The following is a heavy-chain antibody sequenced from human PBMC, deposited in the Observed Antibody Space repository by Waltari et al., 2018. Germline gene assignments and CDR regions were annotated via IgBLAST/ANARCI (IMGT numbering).Heavy chain of an antibody. CDR1: GFNFISYA. CDR3: ARHLYSIDYLELGN. V-gene: IGHV3-23*01. Sequence: EVHLLESGGGLAQPGGSLRLSCAASGFNFISYAMSWVRQAPGWGREWVSGISDSGVSTKYADSVKGRFTVSRDNSKNTVFLQLNSLRAEDTAIYYCARHLYSIDYLELGNWGQGTLVTVSS. D-gene: IGHD3-22*01. J-gene: IGHJ4*02. CDR2: ISDSGVST.